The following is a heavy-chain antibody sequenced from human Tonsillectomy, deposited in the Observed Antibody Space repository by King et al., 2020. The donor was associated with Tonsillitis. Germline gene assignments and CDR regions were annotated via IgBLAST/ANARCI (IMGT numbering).Heavy chain of an antibody. J-gene: IGHJ3*02. CDR2: IITYNAKT. Sequence: QLVQSGAEVKKPGASVRVSCKASGYTFSNYGISWVRQAPGQGLEWMGWIITYNAKTNYAQKFQGRVTMTTDTSKSTAYMELRDLRSDDTALYYCAREDTKQLLTGAFDIWGQGTVVTVSS. D-gene: IGHD1-14*01. V-gene: IGHV1-18*04. CDR3: AREDTKQLLTGAFDI. CDR1: GYTFSNYG.